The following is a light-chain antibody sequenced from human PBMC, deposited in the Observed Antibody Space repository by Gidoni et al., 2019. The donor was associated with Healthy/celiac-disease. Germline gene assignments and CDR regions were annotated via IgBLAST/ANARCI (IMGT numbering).Light chain of an antibody. CDR1: QSVSSSY. V-gene: IGKV3-20*01. Sequence: EIVLTQSPGTLSLSPGERATLSCRVSQSVSSSYLSWYQQKPGQAPRRLIYGASSRATGIPDGFSGSGSGTDFTLTISRLEPEDVAVYYCQQYGSSPWTFGQXTKVEIK. CDR2: GAS. J-gene: IGKJ1*01. CDR3: QQYGSSPWT.